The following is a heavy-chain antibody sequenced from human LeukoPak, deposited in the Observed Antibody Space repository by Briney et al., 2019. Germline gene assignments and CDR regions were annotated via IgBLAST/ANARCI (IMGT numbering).Heavy chain of an antibody. CDR2: LGTAGDT. D-gene: IGHD6-19*01. Sequence: GGSLRLSCAASGFTFSSYDMHWVRQATGKGLEWVSALGTAGDTYYPGSVKGRFTISRENAKNSLCLQMNSLRAGDTAVYYCARASRIAVAGTGGAYYYYYYGMDVWGQGTTVTVSS. J-gene: IGHJ6*02. CDR1: GFTFSSYD. CDR3: ARASRIAVAGTGGAYYYYYYGMDV. V-gene: IGHV3-13*01.